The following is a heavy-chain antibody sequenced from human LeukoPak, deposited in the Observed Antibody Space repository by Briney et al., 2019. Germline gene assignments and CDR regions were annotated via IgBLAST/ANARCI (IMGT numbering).Heavy chain of an antibody. D-gene: IGHD3-9*01. Sequence: PGRSLRLSCAASGFTFSSYGMHWVRQAPGKGLEWVAVIWYDGSNKYYADSVKGRFTISRDNAKNSLYLQMNSLRAEDTAVYYCARGVSYDILTGYWGYYYYMDVWGKGTTVTVSS. CDR2: IWYDGSNK. CDR1: GFTFSSYG. J-gene: IGHJ6*03. CDR3: ARGVSYDILTGYWGYYYYMDV. V-gene: IGHV3-33*01.